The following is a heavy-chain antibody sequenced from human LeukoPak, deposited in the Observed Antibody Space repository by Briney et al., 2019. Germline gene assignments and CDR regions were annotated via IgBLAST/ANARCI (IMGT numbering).Heavy chain of an antibody. D-gene: IGHD6-19*01. CDR2: IYYSGSS. J-gene: IGHJ5*02. CDR3: ARAVRSYNWFDP. V-gene: IGHV4-59*01. CDR1: GGSISSYY. Sequence: SETLSLTCTVSGGSISSYYWSWIRQPPGKGLEWIGYIYYSGSSNYNPSLKSRVTISVDTSKNQFSLMLSSVTAADTAVYYCARAVRSYNWFDPWGQGTLVTVSS.